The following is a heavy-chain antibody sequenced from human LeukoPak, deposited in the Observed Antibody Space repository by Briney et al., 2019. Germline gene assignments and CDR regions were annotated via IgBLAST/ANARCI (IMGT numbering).Heavy chain of an antibody. Sequence: GGSLRLSCAASGFALSDYHMSWIRQAPGKGLEWVSYITSSGIAIYYSDSVKGRFTISRDNAENSLYLQMNSLRAEDTAVYYCARDKKGIMITLSPHAFDIWGQGTMVTVSS. CDR2: ITSSGIAI. V-gene: IGHV3-11*04. J-gene: IGHJ3*02. CDR1: GFALSDYH. CDR3: ARDKKGIMITLSPHAFDI. D-gene: IGHD3-16*01.